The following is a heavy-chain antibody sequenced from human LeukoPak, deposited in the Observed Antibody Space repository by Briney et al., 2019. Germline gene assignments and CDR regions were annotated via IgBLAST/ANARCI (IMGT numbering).Heavy chain of an antibody. CDR3: ARAYSNWFDP. Sequence: SETLSLTCAVSGYSISSGYYWGWIRQPPGKGLEWLGSIYHSGGTYNNPSLKSRVTMSVDTSKNQFSLKLTSVTAADTALYYCARAYSNWFDPWGQGTLVTVSS. CDR1: GYSISSGYY. V-gene: IGHV4-38-2*01. D-gene: IGHD4-11*01. CDR2: IYHSGGT. J-gene: IGHJ5*02.